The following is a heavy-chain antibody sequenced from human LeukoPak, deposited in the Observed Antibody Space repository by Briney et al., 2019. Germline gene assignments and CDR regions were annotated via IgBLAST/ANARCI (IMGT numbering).Heavy chain of an antibody. CDR3: ARAENYYDSSGYSFWAP. D-gene: IGHD3-22*01. Sequence: GASVKVSCKASGYTFTSYYMHWVRQAPGQGLEWMGIINPSGGSTSYAQKFQGRVTMTRDTSTSTVYMELSSLRSEDTAVYYCARAENYYDSSGYSFWAPWGQGTLVTVSS. V-gene: IGHV1-46*01. CDR1: GYTFTSYY. CDR2: INPSGGST. J-gene: IGHJ5*02.